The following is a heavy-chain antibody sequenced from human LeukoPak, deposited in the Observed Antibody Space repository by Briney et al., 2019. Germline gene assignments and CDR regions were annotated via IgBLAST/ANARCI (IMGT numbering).Heavy chain of an antibody. Sequence: ASVKVSCKASGYTFTGYYMHWVRQAPGQGLEWMGWINPYSSDTNYAQKFQGRVTMTRDTSISTAYMELTWLKSDDAAVYYCAREGSLIRGLVIDYWGQGTPLTVSS. J-gene: IGHJ4*02. CDR1: GYTFTGYY. CDR2: INPYSSDT. CDR3: AREGSLIRGLVIDY. D-gene: IGHD3-10*01. V-gene: IGHV1-2*02.